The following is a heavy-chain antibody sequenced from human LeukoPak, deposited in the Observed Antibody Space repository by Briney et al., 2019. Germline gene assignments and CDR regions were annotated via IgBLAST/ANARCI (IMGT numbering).Heavy chain of an antibody. D-gene: IGHD3-10*01. CDR2: IYYSDNT. Sequence: SETLSLTCTVSGGSINSYFWSWIRQPPGKGLEWIGYIYYSDNTNYNPFLKSRVTISVETSKNQFSLKLTSVTAADTAVYYCARGVNYDSGSYYDYWGQGTLVTVSS. CDR3: ARGVNYDSGSYYDY. J-gene: IGHJ4*02. CDR1: GGSINSYF. V-gene: IGHV4-59*01.